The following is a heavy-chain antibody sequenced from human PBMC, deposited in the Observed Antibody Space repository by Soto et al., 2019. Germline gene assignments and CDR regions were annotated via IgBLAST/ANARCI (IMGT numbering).Heavy chain of an antibody. CDR3: ARAGQPPSDY. CDR2: IIHTGST. CDR1: GGSFSGYY. Sequence: QVQLQQWGAGLLKPSETLSLTCAVSGGSFSGYYWSWIRQPPGKGLEWIGEIIHTGSTNYNPSLKSRITISVDTSKKHFSLKLSSVTAADTAVYYCARAGQPPSDYWGQGTLVTVSS. D-gene: IGHD2-2*01. V-gene: IGHV4-34*12. J-gene: IGHJ4*02.